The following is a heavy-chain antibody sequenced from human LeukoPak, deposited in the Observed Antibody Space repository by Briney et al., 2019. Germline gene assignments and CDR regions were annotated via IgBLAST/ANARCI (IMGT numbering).Heavy chain of an antibody. Sequence: GGSLRLSCAASGFTFSSYALHWVRQPPGRGLEYVSAISINGGSTYYANSLKGRFTISRDNSKNTLYLQMGSLRAEDMAVYYCARSSGSYIGDVDYWGQGTLVTVSS. CDR3: ARSSGSYIGDVDY. J-gene: IGHJ4*02. V-gene: IGHV3-64*01. CDR1: GFTFSSYA. CDR2: ISINGGST. D-gene: IGHD1-26*01.